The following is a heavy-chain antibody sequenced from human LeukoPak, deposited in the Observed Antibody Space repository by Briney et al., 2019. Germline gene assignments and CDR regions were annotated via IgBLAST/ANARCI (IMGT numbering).Heavy chain of an antibody. CDR2: TQYSRST. J-gene: IGHJ4*02. CDR3: ARGVSGYDWFLDY. V-gene: IGHV4-59*01. Sequence: WETLSLTCTVSGGSISSYYWSWIRQPPGKGLEWIGSTQYSRSTNYNSSLKSRVTISFDTSKNQFSLKVSSVTAADTAVYYCARGVSGYDWFLDYWGQGTLVSVSS. CDR1: GGSISSYY. D-gene: IGHD5-12*01.